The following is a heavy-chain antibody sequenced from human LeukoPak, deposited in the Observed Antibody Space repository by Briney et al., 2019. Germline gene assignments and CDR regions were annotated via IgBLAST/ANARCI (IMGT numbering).Heavy chain of an antibody. D-gene: IGHD5-12*01. Sequence: SETLSLTCAVYGGSFSGYYWSWIRQPPGKGLEWMGEFNHSGSTNYNPSLKSRVTISVDTSKNQFSLKLSSVTAADTAVYYCAIHVSGLRLGWLRLGNWFDPWGQGTLVTVSS. CDR3: AIHVSGLRLGWLRLGNWFDP. CDR1: GGSFSGYY. J-gene: IGHJ5*02. CDR2: FNHSGST. V-gene: IGHV4-34*01.